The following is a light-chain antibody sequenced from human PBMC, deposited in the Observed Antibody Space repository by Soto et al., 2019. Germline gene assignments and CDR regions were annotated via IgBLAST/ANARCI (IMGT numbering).Light chain of an antibody. Sequence: DIQMTQSPSTLPASVGDRVTITCRASQSISNWLAWYQQKPGKAPKVLIYPASNLQSGVPSRFSGSGSGTEFTLTISSLQPDDFATYHCQQYNSYSFGQGTKVDIK. J-gene: IGKJ1*01. V-gene: IGKV1-5*01. CDR1: QSISNW. CDR2: PAS. CDR3: QQYNSYS.